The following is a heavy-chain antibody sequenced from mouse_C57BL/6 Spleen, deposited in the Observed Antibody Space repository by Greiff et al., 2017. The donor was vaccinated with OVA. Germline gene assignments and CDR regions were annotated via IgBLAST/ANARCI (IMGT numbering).Heavy chain of an antibody. D-gene: IGHD1-1*01. V-gene: IGHV3-6*01. J-gene: IGHJ2*01. Sequence: VQLKESGPGLVKPSQSLSLTCSVTGYSITSGYYWNWIRQFPGNKLEWMGYISYDGSNNYNPSLKNRISITRDTSKNQFFLKLNSVTTEDTATYYCAREMGFGRDYWGQGTTLTVSS. CDR2: ISYDGSN. CDR3: AREMGFGRDY. CDR1: GYSITSGYY.